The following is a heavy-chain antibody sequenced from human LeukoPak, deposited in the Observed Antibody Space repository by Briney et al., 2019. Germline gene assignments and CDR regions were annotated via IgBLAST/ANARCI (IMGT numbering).Heavy chain of an antibody. D-gene: IGHD3-10*01. Sequence: PGGSLRLSCAASGFTFSSSTMNWVRRAPGKGLEWLSYISSGSSTIYYADSVKGRFTISRDNAKNSLYLQMNSLRAEDTAVYYCAREFGPSDYWGQGTLVTVSS. CDR3: AREFGPSDY. CDR2: ISSGSSTI. J-gene: IGHJ4*02. CDR1: GFTFSSST. V-gene: IGHV3-48*01.